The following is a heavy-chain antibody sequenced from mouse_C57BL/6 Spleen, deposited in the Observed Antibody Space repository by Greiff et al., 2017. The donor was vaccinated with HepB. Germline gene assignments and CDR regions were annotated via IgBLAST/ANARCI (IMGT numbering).Heavy chain of an antibody. V-gene: IGHV1-61*01. CDR2: IYPSDSET. CDR1: GYTFTSYW. CDR3: ARWSYYGSSRYFDV. D-gene: IGHD1-1*01. Sequence: QVQLQQPGAELVRPGSSVKLSCKASGYTFTSYWMDWVKQRPGQGLEWIGNIYPSDSETHYNQKFKDKATLTVDKSSSTAYMQLSSLTSEDSAVYYCARWSYYGSSRYFDVWGTGTTVTVSS. J-gene: IGHJ1*03.